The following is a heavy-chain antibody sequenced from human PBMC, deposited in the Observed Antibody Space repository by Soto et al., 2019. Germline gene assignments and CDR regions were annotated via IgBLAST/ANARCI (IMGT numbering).Heavy chain of an antibody. CDR2: ISYDGSNK. Sequence: GGSLRLSCAASGFTFSSYAMHWVRQAPGKGLEWEAVISYDGSNKYYADSVKGRFTISRDNSKNTLYLQMNSLRAEDTAVYYCARELGYCSSTSCYDWFDPWGQGTLVTVSS. CDR3: ARELGYCSSTSCYDWFDP. CDR1: GFTFSSYA. J-gene: IGHJ5*02. V-gene: IGHV3-30*04. D-gene: IGHD2-2*01.